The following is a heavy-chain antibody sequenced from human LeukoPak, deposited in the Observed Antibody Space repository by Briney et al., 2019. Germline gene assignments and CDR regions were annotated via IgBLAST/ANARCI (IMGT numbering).Heavy chain of an antibody. CDR3: ARDQAYGGNSPTPQYYFDY. Sequence: SETLSLTCAVYGGSFSGYYWSWIRQPPGKGLEWIGEINHSGSTNYNPSLKSRVTISVDTSKNQFSLKLSSVTAADTAVYYCARDQAYGGNSPTPQYYFDYWGQGTLVTVSS. CDR2: INHSGST. J-gene: IGHJ4*02. V-gene: IGHV4-34*01. D-gene: IGHD4-23*01. CDR1: GGSFSGYY.